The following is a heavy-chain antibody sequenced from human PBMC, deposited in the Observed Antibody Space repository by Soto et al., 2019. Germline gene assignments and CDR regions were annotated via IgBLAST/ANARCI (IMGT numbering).Heavy chain of an antibody. Sequence: QVQLVQSGAEVTKPGSSVKVSCKASGGTFSSYAISWVRQAPGQGLDWMGGLIPIFGTAHYAQKFQGRVTITADKSTSTAYTELSSLRSEDTAVDYCASLTRSWLPPARDYDYGMDVCGQGNTVTVSS. V-gene: IGHV1-69*06. CDR1: GGTFSSYA. CDR3: ASLTRSWLPPARDYDYGMDV. J-gene: IGHJ6*01. D-gene: IGHD3-22*01. CDR2: LIPIFGTA.